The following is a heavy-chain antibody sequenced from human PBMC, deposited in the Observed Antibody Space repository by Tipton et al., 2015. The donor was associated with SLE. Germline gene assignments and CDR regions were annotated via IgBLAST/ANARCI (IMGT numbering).Heavy chain of an antibody. CDR3: ARDKFFGFPSSWFYFDF. CDR1: GFNFDDYP. V-gene: IGHV3-9*01. J-gene: IGHJ4*02. Sequence: SLRLSCVASGFNFDDYPMHWVRQAPGKGLEWVSGISWNSGTMDYADSVRSRFTISRDNGKNSLFLQLNSLRAEDTAVYYCARDKFFGFPSSWFYFDFWGQGALVTVSS. D-gene: IGHD6-13*01. CDR2: ISWNSGTM.